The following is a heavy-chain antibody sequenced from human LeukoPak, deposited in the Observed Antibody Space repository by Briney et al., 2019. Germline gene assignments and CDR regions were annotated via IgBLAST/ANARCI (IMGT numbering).Heavy chain of an antibody. V-gene: IGHV1-2*02. J-gene: IGHJ6*03. CDR1: GYTFTGYY. CDR3: ARGQGGRRARDYYYYYMDV. D-gene: IGHD3-16*01. Sequence: ASVKVSCKASGYTFTGYYMHWVRQAPGQGLEWMGWINPNSGGTNYAQKFQGRVTITRNTSISTAYMGLSSLRSEDTAVYYCARGQGGRRARDYYYYYMDVWGKGTTVTVSS. CDR2: INPNSGGT.